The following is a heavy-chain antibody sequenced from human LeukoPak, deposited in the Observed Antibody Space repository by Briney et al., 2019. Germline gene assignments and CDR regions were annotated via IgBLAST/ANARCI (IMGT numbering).Heavy chain of an antibody. CDR3: AKDLRAARPYYFDY. J-gene: IGHJ4*02. V-gene: IGHV3-7*03. Sequence: GGSLRLSCAASGFTFNNYWMTWFRQAPGKGLEWVANIKQDGTEIFYVDSVRGRFIISRDNAENSLYLQMNSLRVEDTAIYYCAKDLRAARPYYFDYWGQGTLVTVSS. CDR2: IKQDGTEI. CDR1: GFTFNNYW. D-gene: IGHD6-6*01.